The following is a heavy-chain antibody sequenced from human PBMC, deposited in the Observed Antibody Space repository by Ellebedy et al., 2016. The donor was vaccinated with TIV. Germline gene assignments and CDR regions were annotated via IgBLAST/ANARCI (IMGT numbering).Heavy chain of an antibody. V-gene: IGHV4-39*01. J-gene: IGHJ5*02. CDR2: IFYSGTT. CDR1: GGSISRSSYF. CDR3: ARGLGELGGP. D-gene: IGHD3-16*01. Sequence: MPSETLSLTRTVSGGSISRSSYFWAWIRQPPGKGLEWIGSIFYSGTTYYNPSLKSRLTISIDTSKSQFSLELSSVTAADTAVYYCARGLGELGGPWGQGTLVTVSS.